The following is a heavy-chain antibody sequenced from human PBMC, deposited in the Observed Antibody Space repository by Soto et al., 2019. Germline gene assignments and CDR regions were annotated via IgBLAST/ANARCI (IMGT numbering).Heavy chain of an antibody. CDR2: IYPGDSDT. D-gene: IGHD3-22*01. J-gene: IGHJ5*02. Sequence: PGESLKISCKGSGYSFTSYWIGWVRQMPGKGLEWMGIIYPGDSDTRYSPSFQGQVTISADKSISTAYLQWSSLKASDTAMYYCAREEYYYDSSGYYQTPGPTGYNWFDPWGQGTLVTVSS. CDR3: AREEYYYDSSGYYQTPGPTGYNWFDP. V-gene: IGHV5-51*01. CDR1: GYSFTSYW.